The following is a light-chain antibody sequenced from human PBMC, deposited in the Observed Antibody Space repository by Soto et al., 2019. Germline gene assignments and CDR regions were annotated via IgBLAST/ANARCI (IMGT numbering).Light chain of an antibody. CDR1: QSVSRN. V-gene: IGKV3-15*01. CDR3: QQSYSTPWT. Sequence: EIVMTQSPATLSVSPGERATLSCRASQSVSRNLAWYQQKRGQAPRLLIYGASTRATGIPARFSGSGSGTDLTLTISSLQPEDFATYYCQQSYSTPWTFGQGTRWISN. J-gene: IGKJ1*01. CDR2: GAS.